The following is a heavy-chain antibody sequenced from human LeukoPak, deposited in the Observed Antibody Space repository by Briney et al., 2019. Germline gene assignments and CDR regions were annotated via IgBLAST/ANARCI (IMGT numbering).Heavy chain of an antibody. CDR1: GFTFSSYA. V-gene: IGHV3-30-3*01. Sequence: PGGSLRLSCAASGFTFSSYAMHWVRQAPGKGLEWVAVISYDGSNKYYADSVKGRFTISRDNSKNTLYLQMNGLRAEDTAVYYCAKDKYSSSSDYWGQGTLVTVSS. CDR2: ISYDGSNK. CDR3: AKDKYSSSSDY. D-gene: IGHD6-6*01. J-gene: IGHJ4*02.